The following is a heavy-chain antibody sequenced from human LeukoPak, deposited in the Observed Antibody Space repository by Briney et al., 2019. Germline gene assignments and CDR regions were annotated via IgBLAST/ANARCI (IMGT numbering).Heavy chain of an antibody. CDR2: IYYSGST. CDR1: GGSISSGGYY. V-gene: IGHV4-31*03. CDR3: ARGARYYYDSSGYYINDY. J-gene: IGHJ4*02. D-gene: IGHD3-22*01. Sequence: SETLSLTCTVSGGSISSGGYYWSWIRQHPGKGLEWIGYIYYSGSTYYNPSLKSRVTISVDTSKNQFSLKLSSVTAADTAVYYCARGARYYYDSSGYYINDYWGQGTLVTVSS.